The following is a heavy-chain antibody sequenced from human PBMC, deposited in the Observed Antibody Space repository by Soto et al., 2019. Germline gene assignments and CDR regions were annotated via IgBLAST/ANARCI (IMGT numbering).Heavy chain of an antibody. Sequence: QVQLVESGGGVVQPGRSLRLSCAASGLTFSAAGMHWVRQAPGKGLEWVAFIANDGRSEPYADSVKGRFTISRDNPQNRLYLQMNGLRAEDTAVYYCAKDKGRTAIDYWGQGTLVSVSS. J-gene: IGHJ4*02. CDR3: AKDKGRTAIDY. V-gene: IGHV3-30*18. CDR2: IANDGRSE. CDR1: GLTFSAAG.